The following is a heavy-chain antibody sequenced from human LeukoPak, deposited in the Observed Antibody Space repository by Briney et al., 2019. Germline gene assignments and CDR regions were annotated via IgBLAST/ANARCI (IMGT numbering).Heavy chain of an antibody. J-gene: IGHJ4*02. Sequence: GGSLRLSCAASGFTFSSYAMSWVRQAPGKGLEWVSAISGSGGSTYYVDSVKGRFTISRDNSKNTLYLQMNSLRAEDTAIYYCAKEWTDGSSGWYSYEHWGQGTLVTVSS. CDR1: GFTFSSYA. CDR2: ISGSGGST. V-gene: IGHV3-23*01. D-gene: IGHD6-19*01. CDR3: AKEWTDGSSGWYSYEH.